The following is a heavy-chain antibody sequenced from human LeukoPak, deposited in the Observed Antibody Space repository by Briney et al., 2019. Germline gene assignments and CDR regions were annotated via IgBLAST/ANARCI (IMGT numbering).Heavy chain of an antibody. V-gene: IGHV4-59*01. Sequence: PSETLSLTCTVSGGSISSYYWSWIRQPPGKGLEWIGCIHYSGSTNYNPSLKSRVTISVDTSKNQFSLKLSSVTAADTAVYYCARDRVGATTSGRYYYYMDVWGKGTTVTVSS. D-gene: IGHD1-26*01. CDR3: ARDRVGATTSGRYYYYMDV. J-gene: IGHJ6*03. CDR1: GGSISSYY. CDR2: IHYSGST.